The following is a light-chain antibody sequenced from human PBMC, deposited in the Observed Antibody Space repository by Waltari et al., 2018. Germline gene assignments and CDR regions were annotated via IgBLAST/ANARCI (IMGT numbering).Light chain of an antibody. CDR1: QGVSSH. V-gene: IGKV3-15*01. CDR3: QQYDNWPPYT. Sequence: EISMTQSPATLSVSPGERATLSCRASQGVSSHLAWYQRKPGQAPRLLIDDASTSATGIPARFSGSGSWTEFTLIISNLQSEDFVVYYCQQYDNWPPYTFGQGTKLEIK. CDR2: DAS. J-gene: IGKJ2*01.